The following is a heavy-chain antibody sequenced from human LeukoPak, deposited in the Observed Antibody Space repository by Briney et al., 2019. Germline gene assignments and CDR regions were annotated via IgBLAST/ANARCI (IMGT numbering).Heavy chain of an antibody. V-gene: IGHV3-23*01. CDR3: AKGRPVVAATGGDY. CDR2: ISGSGAST. CDR1: GFTFSSYA. Sequence: GGSLRLSCAASGFTFSSYAMSWVRQAPGKGLEWVSAISGSGASTCYADSVKGRFTISRDNSKNTLYLQMNSLRAEDTAVYYCAKGRPVVAATGGDYWGQGTLVTVSS. J-gene: IGHJ4*02. D-gene: IGHD2-15*01.